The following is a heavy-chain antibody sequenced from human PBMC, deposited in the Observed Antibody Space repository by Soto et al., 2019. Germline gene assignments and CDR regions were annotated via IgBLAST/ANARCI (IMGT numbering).Heavy chain of an antibody. CDR2: ISAYNGNT. CDR1: GYTFTSYG. D-gene: IGHD2-21*02. Sequence: QVKLVQSGAEVKKPGASVKVSCKASGYTFTSYGISWVRQAHGQGLEWMGWISAYNGNTNYAQKLQGRVTMTTDTPTSTAYRELRSLRSDDTAGYYCARDQSVGVTTGNYDYGMDVWGQGTTVTVSS. V-gene: IGHV1-18*01. J-gene: IGHJ6*02. CDR3: ARDQSVGVTTGNYDYGMDV.